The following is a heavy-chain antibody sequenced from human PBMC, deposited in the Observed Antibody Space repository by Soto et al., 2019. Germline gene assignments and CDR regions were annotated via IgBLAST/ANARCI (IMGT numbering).Heavy chain of an antibody. CDR2: ISYDGSNK. CDR3: ARYYDILTGDYGMDV. Sequence: GGSLRLSCAASGFTFSSYAMHWVRQAPGKGLEWVAVISYDGSNKYYADSVKGRFTISRDNSNNTLYLQMNSLRAEDTSVYYCARYYDILTGDYGMDVWGQGTTVTVSS. D-gene: IGHD3-9*01. V-gene: IGHV3-30-3*01. CDR1: GFTFSSYA. J-gene: IGHJ6*02.